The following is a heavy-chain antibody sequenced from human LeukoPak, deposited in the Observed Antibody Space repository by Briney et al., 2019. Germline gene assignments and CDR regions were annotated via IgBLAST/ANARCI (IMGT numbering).Heavy chain of an antibody. J-gene: IGHJ2*01. D-gene: IGHD1-14*01. CDR3: ARANPADFNL. CDR1: EFTFSNYW. V-gene: IGHV3-74*01. CDR2: IRGDGIVT. Sequence: GGSLRLSCVASEFTFSNYWIHWVRQAPGKGLVWVSRIRGDGIVTNYADSVEGRFTISRDNAKNTVHLQMNSPRDDDTAVYYCARANPADFNLWGRGTLVTVSS.